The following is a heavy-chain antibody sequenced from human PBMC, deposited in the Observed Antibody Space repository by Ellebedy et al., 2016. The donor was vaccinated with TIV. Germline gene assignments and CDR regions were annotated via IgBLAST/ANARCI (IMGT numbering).Heavy chain of an antibody. CDR3: ATYNMGRLDY. V-gene: IGHV4-59*08. D-gene: IGHD1-1*01. CDR1: GGSINSSY. Sequence: MPSETLSLTCAVSGGSINSSYWTWIRQPPGKALEWIGYFYYSGKTNYSPSLKSRVIISVDTSKNQFSLKVTSVTAADTAVYYCATYNMGRLDYWGQGTLVTVSS. CDR2: FYYSGKT. J-gene: IGHJ4*02.